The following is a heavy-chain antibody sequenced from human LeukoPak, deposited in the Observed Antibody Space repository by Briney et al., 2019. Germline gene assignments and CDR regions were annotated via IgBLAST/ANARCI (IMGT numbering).Heavy chain of an antibody. V-gene: IGHV3-74*03. CDR1: GFIFSSYW. D-gene: IGHD1-1*01. CDR2: INTDGAYT. J-gene: IGHJ4*02. CDR3: VRSFVGRTEY. Sequence: TGGSLRLSCAASGFIFSSYWIHGLRQAPGKGLEWVSRINTDGAYTTSADSVKGRFAISRDNAKNTVYLQMTSLRVADTAVYYCVRSFVGRTEYWGQGNMVSVSS.